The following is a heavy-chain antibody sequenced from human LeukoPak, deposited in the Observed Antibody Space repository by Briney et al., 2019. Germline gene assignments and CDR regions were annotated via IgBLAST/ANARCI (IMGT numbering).Heavy chain of an antibody. D-gene: IGHD6-13*01. CDR1: GFTFSSYS. CDR2: ISGSSYI. V-gene: IGHV3-21*01. Sequence: GGSLRLSCAASGFTFSSYSMNWVRQAPGKGLEWFSSISGSSYIYYADSVKGRFTISRDNAKNSLYLQMNSLRVEDTVVYYCARDRSNVAAAGGWFDPWGQGTLVTVSS. J-gene: IGHJ5*02. CDR3: ARDRSNVAAAGGWFDP.